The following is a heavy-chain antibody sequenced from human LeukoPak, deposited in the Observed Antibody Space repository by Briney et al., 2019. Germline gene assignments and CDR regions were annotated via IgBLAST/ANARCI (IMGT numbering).Heavy chain of an antibody. J-gene: IGHJ4*02. D-gene: IGHD3-3*01. Sequence: GGSLRLSCAASLVTFSGKWMTWVRQAPGKGLEYVVNIKEDGSEKYYVDSVKGRFTISRDNTKNSLYLQMSRLRGDDTAVYYCVRDFWFHILDYGGQGTLVTVSS. CDR3: VRDFWFHILDY. CDR1: LVTFSGKW. V-gene: IGHV3-7*05. CDR2: IKEDGSEK.